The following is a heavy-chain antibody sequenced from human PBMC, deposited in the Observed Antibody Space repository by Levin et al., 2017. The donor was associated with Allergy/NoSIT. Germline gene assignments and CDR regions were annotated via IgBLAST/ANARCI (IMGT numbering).Heavy chain of an antibody. CDR3: ARVKIMDFWSGHSAPDYGMDV. CDR2: IYYSGST. V-gene: IGHV4-59*11. D-gene: IGHD3-3*01. CDR1: GGSINGHY. J-gene: IGHJ6*02. Sequence: SETLSLTCTVSGGSINGHYWSWIRQPPGKGLEWIGFIYYSGSTNYNPSLKNRLTLSVDTSKNQFSLRLRSVTAADTAMYYCARVKIMDFWSGHSAPDYGMDVWGQGTTVTVSS.